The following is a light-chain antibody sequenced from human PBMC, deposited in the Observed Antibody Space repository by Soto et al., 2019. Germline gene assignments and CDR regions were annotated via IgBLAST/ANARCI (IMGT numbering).Light chain of an antibody. Sequence: SVLTQPASVSGSPGQSITISCTGTSSDVGAYNYVSWYQQYPGRAPKVIIFEVRKRPSGVSTRFSGSKSGDTASLTISGLQAEDEADYYCSSYRSSTTFVFGTGTKGTVL. J-gene: IGLJ1*01. CDR2: EVR. CDR1: SSDVGAYNY. V-gene: IGLV2-14*01. CDR3: SSYRSSTTFV.